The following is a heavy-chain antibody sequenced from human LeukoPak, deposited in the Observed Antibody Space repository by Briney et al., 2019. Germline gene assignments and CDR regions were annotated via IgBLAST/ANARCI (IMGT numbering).Heavy chain of an antibody. D-gene: IGHD1-26*01. CDR1: GYTFTGYY. V-gene: IGHV1-2*02. CDR3: ARAGDSGTLA. Sequence: ASVKVCCKASGYTFTGYYMHWVRQAPGQGLEWMGWINPNSGGTNYAQDFHGRVTMTRDTSISTAYMELSRLRSDDTAVYYCARAGDSGTLAWGQGPLVTVSS. J-gene: IGHJ5*02. CDR2: INPNSGGT.